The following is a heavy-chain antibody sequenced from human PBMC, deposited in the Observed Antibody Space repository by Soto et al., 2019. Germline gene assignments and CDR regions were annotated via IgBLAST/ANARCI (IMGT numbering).Heavy chain of an antibody. CDR2: IIPIFGTA. J-gene: IGHJ5*02. CDR1: GGTFSSYA. Sequence: QVQLVQSGAEVKKPGSSVKVSCKASGGTFSSYAISWVRQAPGQGLEWMGGIIPIFGTANYAQKFQGRVTITADKSTSTAYMELSSLRSEDTAVYYCARGRDESDYCSGGSCYSGSNWFDPWGQGTLVTVSS. CDR3: ARGRDESDYCSGGSCYSGSNWFDP. V-gene: IGHV1-69*06. D-gene: IGHD2-15*01.